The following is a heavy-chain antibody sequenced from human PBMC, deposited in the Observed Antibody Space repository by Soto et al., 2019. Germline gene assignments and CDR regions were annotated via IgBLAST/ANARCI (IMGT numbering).Heavy chain of an antibody. CDR1: GYTFTSYA. CDR2: INAGNGNT. V-gene: IGHV1-3*01. Sequence: GASVKVSCKASGYTFTSYAMHWARQAPGQRLEWMGWINAGNGNTKYSQKFQGRVTITRDTSASTAYMELSSLRSEDMAVYYCARDLGGWPDYWGQGTLVTVAS. D-gene: IGHD2-15*01. CDR3: ARDLGGWPDY. J-gene: IGHJ4*02.